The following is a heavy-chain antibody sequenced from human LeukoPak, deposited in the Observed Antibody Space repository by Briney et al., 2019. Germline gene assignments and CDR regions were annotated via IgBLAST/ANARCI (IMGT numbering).Heavy chain of an antibody. CDR1: GGTPNSYT. D-gene: IGHD3-10*01. J-gene: IGHJ6*02. V-gene: IGHV1-69*02. CDR3: AREFWGTMVRGAAMDV. CDR2: IIPAFGIP. Sequence: ASVKVSCKASGGTPNSYTINWVRQAPGEGLEWMGTIIPAFGIPNYAQRFKDRVTITADKSTSTAYMELSSLRSEDTAVYYCAREFWGTMVRGAAMDVWGQGTTVTVSS.